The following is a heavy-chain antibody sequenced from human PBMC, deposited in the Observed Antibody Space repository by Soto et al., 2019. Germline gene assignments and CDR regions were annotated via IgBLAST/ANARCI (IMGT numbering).Heavy chain of an antibody. V-gene: IGHV3-23*01. D-gene: IGHD3-22*01. CDR3: AKDLLTMIVVVIGYHDAFDI. CDR1: GFTFSSYA. CDR2: ISGSGGST. J-gene: IGHJ3*02. Sequence: GGSLRLSCAASGFTFSSYAMSWVRQAPGKGLEWVSAISGSGGSTYYADSVKGRFTISRDNSKNTLYLQMNSLRAEDTAVYYCAKDLLTMIVVVIGYHDAFDIWGQGTMVTVSS.